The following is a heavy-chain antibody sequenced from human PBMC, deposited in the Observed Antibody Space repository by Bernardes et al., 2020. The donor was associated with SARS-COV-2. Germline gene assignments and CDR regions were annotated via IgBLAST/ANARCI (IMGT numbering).Heavy chain of an antibody. J-gene: IGHJ4*02. V-gene: IGHV3-30*18. CDR1: GFPFSIHG. CDR3: VKEPYGDYAFDY. Sequence: GGSLRLSCAASGFPFSIHGMHWVRQAPGKGLEWVAVISYHGTETSYADSVKGRFTISRDNSKNTLYLQMNSLRAEDTAPYYCVKEPYGDYAFDYWGQGTLVTVSS. D-gene: IGHD4-17*01. CDR2: ISYHGTET.